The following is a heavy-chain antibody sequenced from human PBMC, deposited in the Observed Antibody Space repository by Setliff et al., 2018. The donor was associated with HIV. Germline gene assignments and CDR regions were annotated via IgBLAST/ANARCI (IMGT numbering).Heavy chain of an antibody. CDR2: IKSKTDGETE. J-gene: IGHJ4*02. CDR1: GFTFTNAW. V-gene: IGHV3-15*01. Sequence: PGGSLRLSCAASGFTFTNAWMSWVRQAPGKGLGWVGRIKSKTDGETEDYAAPVKGRFTISRDDSRSTLYLQMNSLITEDTALYYCTTAVAQNWYGSGNENYWGQGTLVTV. D-gene: IGHD3-10*01. CDR3: TTAVAQNWYGSGNENY.